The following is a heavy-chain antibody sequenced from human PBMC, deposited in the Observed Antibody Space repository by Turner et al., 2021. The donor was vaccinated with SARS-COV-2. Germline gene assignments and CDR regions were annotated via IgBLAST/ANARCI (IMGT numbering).Heavy chain of an antibody. CDR1: GSALSSYG. CDR2: IWYYGSNK. D-gene: IGHD6-13*01. V-gene: IGHV3-33*01. CDR3: ARASQNGYSSSWYDPDIDY. Sequence: VQLVESGGGVVQPGRSLRLSCAASGSALSSYGMHWFRQAPGKGLEWVAVIWYYGSNKYYADSVKGRFTISRDNSKNTLYLQMNSLRAEDTAVYYCARASQNGYSSSWYDPDIDYWGQGTLVTVSS. J-gene: IGHJ4*02.